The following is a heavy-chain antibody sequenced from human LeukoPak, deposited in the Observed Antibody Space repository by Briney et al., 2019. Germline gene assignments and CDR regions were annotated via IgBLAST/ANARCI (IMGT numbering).Heavy chain of an antibody. V-gene: IGHV3-23*01. CDR2: IGRRGENT. D-gene: IGHD6-6*01. J-gene: IGHJ4*02. Sequence: PGGSLRLSCAASGFTFSSYAMSWVRQAPGKGLEWVSAIGRRGENTYYADSVKGRFTISRDNSKNTPYLQMNSLRAEDTAVYYCAKRRSSSSEPFYYFDYWGQGTLVTVSS. CDR1: GFTFSSYA. CDR3: AKRRSSSSEPFYYFDY.